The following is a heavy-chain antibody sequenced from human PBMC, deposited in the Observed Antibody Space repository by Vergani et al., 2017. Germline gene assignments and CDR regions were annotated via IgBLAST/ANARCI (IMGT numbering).Heavy chain of an antibody. CDR3: ARDQPVAFGADYYGSGSYHGDYGMDV. CDR2: IKQDGSEK. J-gene: IGHJ6*02. D-gene: IGHD3-10*01. CDR1: GFTFSSYW. V-gene: IGHV3-7*03. Sequence: EVQLVESGGGLVQPGGSLRLSCAASGFTFSSYWMSWVRQAPGKGLEWVANIKQDGSEKYYVDSVKGRFTISRDNAKNSLYLQMNSLRAEDTAVYYCARDQPVAFGADYYGSGSYHGDYGMDVWGQGTTVTVSS.